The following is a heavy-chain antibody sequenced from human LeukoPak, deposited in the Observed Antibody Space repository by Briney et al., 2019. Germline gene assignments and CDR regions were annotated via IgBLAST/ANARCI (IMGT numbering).Heavy chain of an antibody. CDR3: ARDARSGSYLNWFDP. CDR2: IYYSGST. V-gene: IGHV4-59*12. J-gene: IGHJ5*02. CDR1: GGSISSYY. Sequence: SETLSLTCTVSGGSISSYYWSWIRQPPGKGLEWIGYIYYSGSTNYNPSLKSRVTMSVDTSKNQFSLKLSSVTAADTAVYYCARDARSGSYLNWFDPWGQGTLATVSS. D-gene: IGHD1-26*01.